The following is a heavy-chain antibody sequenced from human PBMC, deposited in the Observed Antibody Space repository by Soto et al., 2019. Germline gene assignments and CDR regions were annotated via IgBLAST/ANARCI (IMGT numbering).Heavy chain of an antibody. J-gene: IGHJ5*02. CDR1: GFTFDDYA. CDR2: ISWNSGSV. Sequence: EVQLVESGGGLVQPGRSLRLSCAASGFTFDDYAMHWVRQAPGKGLEWVSGISWNSGSVGYADSVKGRFTISRDNTRNSPYLQMNSLRPEYTAFYYCAKDGFSGNSTNWFDPWGQGTLVTVSS. V-gene: IGHV3-9*01. CDR3: AKDGFSGNSTNWFDP. D-gene: IGHD3-10*01.